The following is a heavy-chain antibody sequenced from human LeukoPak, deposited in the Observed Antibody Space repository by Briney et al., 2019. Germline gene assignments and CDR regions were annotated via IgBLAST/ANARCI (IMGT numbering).Heavy chain of an antibody. CDR3: ARDRGMPSPGAFDI. D-gene: IGHD2-2*01. Sequence: GGSLRLSCAASGFTFSSYGMHWVRQAPGKGLEWVAVIWYDESNKYYADSVKGRFTISRDNSKNTLYLQMNSLRAEDTAVYYCARDRGMPSPGAFDIWGQGTMVTVSS. V-gene: IGHV3-33*01. J-gene: IGHJ3*02. CDR1: GFTFSSYG. CDR2: IWYDESNK.